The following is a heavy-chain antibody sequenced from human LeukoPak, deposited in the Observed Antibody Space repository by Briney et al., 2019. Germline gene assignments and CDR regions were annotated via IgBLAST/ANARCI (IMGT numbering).Heavy chain of an antibody. J-gene: IGHJ6*02. CDR2: IYYSGST. CDR1: GGSISSYY. V-gene: IGHV4-59*01. CDR3: ARHVVRGVLYGMDV. Sequence: SETLSLTCTVSGGSISSYYWSWIGQPPGKGLEWIGYIYYSGSTNYNPSLKSRVTISVDTSKNQFSLKLSSVTAADMAVYYCARHVVRGVLYGMDVWGQGTTVTVSS. D-gene: IGHD3-10*01.